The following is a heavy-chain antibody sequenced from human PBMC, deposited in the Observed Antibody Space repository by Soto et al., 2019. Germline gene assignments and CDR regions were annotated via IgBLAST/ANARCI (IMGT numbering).Heavy chain of an antibody. CDR2: IWYDGNKK. J-gene: IGHJ4*02. D-gene: IGHD6-13*01. Sequence: QVPLVESGGGVVQPGRSLRLSCAASGFSFSDYDMHWVRQAPGKGLEWVAVIWYDGNKKYYADSVKGRFTVSRDNSKNTLYLQMNSLRAEDTAVYYCTRQFTASWYGDYWGQGTLVTVSS. V-gene: IGHV3-33*01. CDR3: TRQFTASWYGDY. CDR1: GFSFSDYD.